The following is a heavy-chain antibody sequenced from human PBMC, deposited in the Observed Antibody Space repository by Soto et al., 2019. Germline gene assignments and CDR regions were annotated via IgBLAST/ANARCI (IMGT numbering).Heavy chain of an antibody. D-gene: IGHD2-2*01. J-gene: IGHJ5*02. CDR1: GGSISSYY. CDR2: IYYSGST. CDR3: ARGVPAATYNWFDP. Sequence: SETLPLTCTVSGGSISSYYWSWIRQPPGKGLEWIGYIYYSGSTNYNPSLKSRDTISVDTSKNQFSLKLSSVTAADTAVYYCARGVPAATYNWFDPWGQGTLVTVSS. V-gene: IGHV4-59*08.